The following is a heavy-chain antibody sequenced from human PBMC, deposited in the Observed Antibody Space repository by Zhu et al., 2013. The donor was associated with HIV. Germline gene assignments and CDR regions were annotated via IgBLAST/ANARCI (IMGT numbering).Heavy chain of an antibody. CDR2: INPNSGGT. CDR1: GYTFTGYY. J-gene: IGHJ5*02. Sequence: QVQLVQSGAEVKKPGASVKVSCKASGYTFTGYYMHWVRQAPGQGLEWMGWINPNSGGTNYAQKFQGRVTMARDTSISTAYMELSRLRSDDTAVYYCARAVRFEYSSSSSWFDPWGQGTLVTVSS. D-gene: IGHD6-6*01. CDR3: ARAVRFEYSSSSSWFDP. V-gene: IGHV1-2*02.